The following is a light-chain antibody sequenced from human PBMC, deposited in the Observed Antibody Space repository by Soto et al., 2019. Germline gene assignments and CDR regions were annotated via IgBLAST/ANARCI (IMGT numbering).Light chain of an antibody. CDR2: AAS. Sequence: DLQMTQYPSSLSVSVGDRVTITCRASQSISSYLNWYQQKPGKAPKLLMYAASSLQSGVPSRFSGSGSGTDFTLTISSLQPEDFATYYCQQSYSTPRTFGQGTKVEIK. CDR3: QQSYSTPRT. CDR1: QSISSY. J-gene: IGKJ1*01. V-gene: IGKV1-39*01.